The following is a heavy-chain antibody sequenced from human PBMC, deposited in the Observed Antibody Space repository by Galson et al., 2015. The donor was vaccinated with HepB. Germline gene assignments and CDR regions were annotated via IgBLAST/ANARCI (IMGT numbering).Heavy chain of an antibody. CDR2: ISGSGGST. D-gene: IGHD4-17*01. CDR1: GFTFSSYA. Sequence: SLRLSCAASGFTFSSYAMSWVRQAPGKGLEWVSAISGSGGSTYYADSVKGRFTISRDDSKNTLYLQMNSLRAEDTAVYYCAKGGTVTTESVYGMDVWGQGTTVTVSS. V-gene: IGHV3-23*01. CDR3: AKGGTVTTESVYGMDV. J-gene: IGHJ6*02.